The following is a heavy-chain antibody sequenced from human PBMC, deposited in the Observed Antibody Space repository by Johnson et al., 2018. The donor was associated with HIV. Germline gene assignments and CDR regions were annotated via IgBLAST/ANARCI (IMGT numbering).Heavy chain of an antibody. CDR3: AKASNYYDSSRHAFDI. J-gene: IGHJ3*02. V-gene: IGHV3-20*04. D-gene: IGHD3-22*01. CDR2: INWNGGST. Sequence: MLLVESGGGVVRPGGSLRLSCAASGFTFDDYGLSWVRQAPGKGLEWVSGINWNGGSTGYADSVKGRFTISRDNSKNTLYLQMNSLRAEDTAVYYCAKASNYYDSSRHAFDIWGQGTMVTVSS. CDR1: GFTFDDYG.